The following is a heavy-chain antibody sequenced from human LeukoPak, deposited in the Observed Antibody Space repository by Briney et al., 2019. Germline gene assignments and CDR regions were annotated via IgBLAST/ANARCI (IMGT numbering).Heavy chain of an antibody. CDR3: AGHYYDSSGYFFHYYYYMDV. CDR1: GGSISSYY. J-gene: IGHJ6*03. CDR2: IYYSGST. V-gene: IGHV4-59*01. D-gene: IGHD3-22*01. Sequence: SETLSLTCTVSGGSISSYYWSWIRQPPGKGLEWIGYIYYSGSTNHNPSLKSRVTISVDTSKNQFSLKLSSVTAADTAVYYCAGHYYDSSGYFFHYYYYMDVWGKGTTVTVSS.